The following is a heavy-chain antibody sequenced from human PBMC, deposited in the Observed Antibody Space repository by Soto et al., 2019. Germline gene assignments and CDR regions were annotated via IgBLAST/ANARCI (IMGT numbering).Heavy chain of an antibody. J-gene: IGHJ6*02. Sequence: EVQLVESGGGLVQPGGSLRLSCVASGFTFSSSWMDWVRRAPGRGLEWVANIKPDGSARNYLASVKGRFTIPRDNAKKLVYLQTNSLSAEATTVYYCARDNVAPTAYYYYGMDVWGQGTTVTVSS. CDR3: ARDNVAPTAYYYYGMDV. V-gene: IGHV3-7*01. D-gene: IGHD2-15*01. CDR2: IKPDGSAR. CDR1: GFTFSSSW.